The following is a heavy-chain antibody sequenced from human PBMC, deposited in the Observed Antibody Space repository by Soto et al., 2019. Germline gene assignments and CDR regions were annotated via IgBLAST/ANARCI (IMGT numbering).Heavy chain of an antibody. CDR3: ASRGFSSTWYRWFDP. J-gene: IGHJ5*02. CDR1: GGSNTNSSNY. CDR2: IYYGVNT. V-gene: IGHV4-39*01. Sequence: SETLSLTCTVSGGSNTNSSNYWVWIRQPPGKGLEWIGSIYYGVNTYYNPSLKSRVTISVDTSKSQFSLKLSSVTAADTAVYYCASRGFSSTWYRWFDPWGQGTLVTVSS. D-gene: IGHD6-13*01.